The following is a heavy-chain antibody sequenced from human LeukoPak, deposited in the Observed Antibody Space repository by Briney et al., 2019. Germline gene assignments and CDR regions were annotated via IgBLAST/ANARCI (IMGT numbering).Heavy chain of an antibody. J-gene: IGHJ4*02. CDR2: IRSKAHGGTT. Sequence: GGSLRLSCTASGFTFGDYAMSWFHQAPGEGLEWVGFIRSKAHGGTTEYAASVKGRFTISRDDSKSIAYLQMDSLKTEDTAVYYCTRAGRYCSGGSCYSFYWGQGTLVTVSS. CDR1: GFTFGDYA. CDR3: TRAGRYCSGGSCYSFY. V-gene: IGHV3-49*03. D-gene: IGHD2-15*01.